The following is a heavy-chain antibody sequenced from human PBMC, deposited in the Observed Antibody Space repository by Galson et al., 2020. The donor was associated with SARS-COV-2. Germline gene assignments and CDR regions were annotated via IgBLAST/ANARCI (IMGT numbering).Heavy chain of an antibody. CDR3: ARDSGVATIRVTPHRPDY. Sequence: ASVKVSCKASGYTFTSYGISWVRQAPGQGLEWMGWISAYNGNTNYAQKLQGRVTMTTDTSTSTAYMELRSLRSDDTAVYYCARDSGVATIRVTPHRPDYWGQGTLVTVSS. V-gene: IGHV1-18*01. CDR2: ISAYNGNT. CDR1: GYTFTSYG. J-gene: IGHJ4*02. D-gene: IGHD5-12*01.